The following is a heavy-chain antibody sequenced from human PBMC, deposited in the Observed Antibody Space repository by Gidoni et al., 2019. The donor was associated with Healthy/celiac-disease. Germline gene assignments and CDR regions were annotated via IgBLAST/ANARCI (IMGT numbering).Heavy chain of an antibody. CDR1: CFTFSSYG. CDR3: ARGLSADGMDV. V-gene: IGHV3-33*01. Sequence: QVQLVESGGGLVQPGRSLRLSCAASCFTFSSYGMHWVRQAPGKGLAWVAVIWYDGSNKYYADSVKGRFTISRDNSKNTLYLQMNSLRAEDTAVYYCARGLSADGMDVWGQGTTVTVSS. D-gene: IGHD2-15*01. CDR2: IWYDGSNK. J-gene: IGHJ6*02.